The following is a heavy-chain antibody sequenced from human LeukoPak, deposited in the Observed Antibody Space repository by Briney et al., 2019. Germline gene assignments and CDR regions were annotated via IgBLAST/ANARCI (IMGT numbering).Heavy chain of an antibody. V-gene: IGHV1-46*01. CDR2: INPSGGT. CDR3: AREGVARTGLDF. Sequence: ASAKVSCKASGYTFSMYNMHWVRQAPGQGLEWMGIINPSGGTSYAQKLQGRITMTRDTSTSTLYMELSSLRSEDTAVYYCAREGVARTGLDFWGQGTLVTVSS. J-gene: IGHJ4*02. CDR1: GYTFSMYN. D-gene: IGHD1-1*01.